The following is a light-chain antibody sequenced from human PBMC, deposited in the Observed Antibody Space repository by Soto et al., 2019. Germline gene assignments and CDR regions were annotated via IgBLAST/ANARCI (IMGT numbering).Light chain of an antibody. CDR2: GAS. V-gene: IGKV1-5*01. J-gene: IGKJ1*01. Sequence: DIQMTQSPSTLSASVGDRVTITCRASQSISSWLAWYQQKPGKAPKLLIHGASSLESGVPSRFSGSGSGTEITLTISSLQPDDFATYYCQQYDTFSTFGQGTKVEIK. CDR3: QQYDTFST. CDR1: QSISSW.